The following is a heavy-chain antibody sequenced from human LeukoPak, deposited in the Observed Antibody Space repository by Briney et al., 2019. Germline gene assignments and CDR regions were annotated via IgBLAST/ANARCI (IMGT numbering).Heavy chain of an antibody. V-gene: IGHV1-2*02. J-gene: IGHJ4*02. CDR1: GYTFTSYA. D-gene: IGHD3-22*01. Sequence: ASVKVSCKASGYTFTSYAISWVRQATGQGLEWMGWINPNSGGTNYAQKFQGRVTMTRDTSISTAYMELSRLRSDDTAVYYCARDGVVVISDYWGQGTLVTVSS. CDR2: INPNSGGT. CDR3: ARDGVVVISDY.